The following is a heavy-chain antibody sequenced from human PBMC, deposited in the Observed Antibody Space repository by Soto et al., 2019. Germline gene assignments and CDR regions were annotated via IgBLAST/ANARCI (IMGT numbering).Heavy chain of an antibody. Sequence: GGSLRLSCAASGFTFSIYGMHWVRQAPGKGLEWVAVISYDGSNKYYADSVKGRFTISRDNSKNTLYLQMNSLRAEDTAVYYCAKQLVYYYYYYMDVWGKGTTVTVSS. J-gene: IGHJ6*03. D-gene: IGHD6-13*01. CDR1: GFTFSIYG. CDR2: ISYDGSNK. CDR3: AKQLVYYYYYYMDV. V-gene: IGHV3-30*18.